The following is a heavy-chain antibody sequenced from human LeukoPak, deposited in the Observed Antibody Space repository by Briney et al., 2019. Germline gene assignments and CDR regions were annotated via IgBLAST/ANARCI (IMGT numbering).Heavy chain of an antibody. CDR3: ATESGTYSGTCFDY. CDR1: GGSTSSTTYY. D-gene: IGHD1-26*01. V-gene: IGHV4-39*01. J-gene: IGHJ4*02. CDR2: IYYSGST. Sequence: SETLSLTCTVSGGSTSSTTYYWGWIRQPPGKDLEWIGSIYYSGSTYYTPSLKSRVTISVDTSKNQFSLKLSSVTAADTAVYYCATESGTYSGTCFDYWGQGTLVTVSS.